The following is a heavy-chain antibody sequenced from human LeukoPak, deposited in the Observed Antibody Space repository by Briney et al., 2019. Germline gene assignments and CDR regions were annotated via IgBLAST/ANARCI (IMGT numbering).Heavy chain of an antibody. J-gene: IGHJ4*02. CDR2: IYSGGST. CDR3: AKDPAQQLVHGYFDY. CDR1: GFSFSNYG. V-gene: IGHV3-23*03. D-gene: IGHD6-13*01. Sequence: GGSLRLSCAASGFSFSNYGMSWVRQAPGKGLEWVSVIYSGGSTYYADSVKGRFTISRDNSKNTLYLQMNSLRAEDTAVYYCAKDPAQQLVHGYFDYWGQGTLVTVSS.